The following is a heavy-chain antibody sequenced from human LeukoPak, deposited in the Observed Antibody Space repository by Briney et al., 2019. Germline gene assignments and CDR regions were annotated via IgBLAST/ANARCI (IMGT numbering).Heavy chain of an antibody. V-gene: IGHV4-39*07. CDR3: ARKGARSLGLDY. Sequence: SETLSLTCTVSGGSISSSSYYWGWIRQPPGKGLEWIGSIYYSGSTYYNPSLKSRVTISVDTSKNQFSLKLSSVTAADTAVYYSARKGARSLGLDYWGQGTLVTASS. J-gene: IGHJ4*02. CDR1: GGSISSSSYY. CDR2: IYYSGST. D-gene: IGHD1-26*01.